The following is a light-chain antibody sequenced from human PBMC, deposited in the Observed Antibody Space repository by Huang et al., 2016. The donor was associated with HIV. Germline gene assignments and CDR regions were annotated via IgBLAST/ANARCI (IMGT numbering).Light chain of an antibody. V-gene: IGKV3D-20*01. CDR3: HQYGSSPLT. CDR2: DAS. Sequence: IVLTQSPATLSLSPGERATLSCGASQTITKNYVAWYQQTPGLAPRLLIYDASTRATGIPDRFSGRGSGTDFTLTINTLEPEDFAVYYCHQYGSSPLTFGGGTKVEIK. J-gene: IGKJ4*01. CDR1: QTITKNY.